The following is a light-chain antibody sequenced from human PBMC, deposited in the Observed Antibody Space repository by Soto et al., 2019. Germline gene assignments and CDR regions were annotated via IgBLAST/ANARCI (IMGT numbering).Light chain of an antibody. CDR1: QSLVHSTNGTTY. Sequence: DAVLTQTPLSSPVTLGQPAAISCRSSQSLVHSTNGTTYLSWLHQRPGQPPSLQIYKFSNRFSGVPDRFSGSGAGTDFTLKISRVEAEDVGVYYCMQATHFPRTFGQGTKVEIK. V-gene: IGKV2-24*01. CDR2: KFS. J-gene: IGKJ1*01. CDR3: MQATHFPRT.